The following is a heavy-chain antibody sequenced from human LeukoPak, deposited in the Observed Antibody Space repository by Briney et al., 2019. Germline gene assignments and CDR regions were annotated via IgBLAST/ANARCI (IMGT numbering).Heavy chain of an antibody. CDR2: ISSSSSYI. CDR3: ASRGVAVAGTRSIDY. CDR1: GFTFSSYS. Sequence: GGSLRLSCAASGFTFSSYSMNWVRQAPGKGLEWVSSISSSSSYIYYADSVKGRFTISRDNAKNSLYLQMSSLRAEDTAVYYCASRGVAVAGTRSIDYWGQATLVTVSS. J-gene: IGHJ4*02. V-gene: IGHV3-21*01. D-gene: IGHD6-19*01.